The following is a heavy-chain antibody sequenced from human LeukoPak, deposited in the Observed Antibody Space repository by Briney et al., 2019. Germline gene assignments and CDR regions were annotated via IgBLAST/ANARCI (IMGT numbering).Heavy chain of an antibody. J-gene: IGHJ3*01. V-gene: IGHV1-2*02. Sequence: ASVKVSCKALGYTFFDYYLHWVRQAPGQGLEWMGWIDPGSGGTSYAPKFQGRVTVTRDRSISTVYMELARLTSDDTAVYYCARDVRRWISDAFDLWGQGTRVTVSS. CDR3: ARDVRRWISDAFDL. CDR2: IDPGSGGT. CDR1: GYTFFDYY. D-gene: IGHD5-24*01.